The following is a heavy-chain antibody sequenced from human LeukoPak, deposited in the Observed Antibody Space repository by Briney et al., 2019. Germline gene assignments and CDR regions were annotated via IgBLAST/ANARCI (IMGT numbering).Heavy chain of an antibody. CDR1: GGSFSGYY. J-gene: IGHJ1*01. V-gene: IGHV4-34*01. CDR2: INHSGST. D-gene: IGHD6-13*01. Sequence: SETLSLTCAVYGGSFSGYYWSWIRQPPGKGLEWIGEINHSGSTNYNPSLKSRVTISVDTSKNQFSLKLSSVTAADTAAYYCARGLYAYSSSPLKHWGQGTLVTVSS. CDR3: ARGLYAYSSSPLKH.